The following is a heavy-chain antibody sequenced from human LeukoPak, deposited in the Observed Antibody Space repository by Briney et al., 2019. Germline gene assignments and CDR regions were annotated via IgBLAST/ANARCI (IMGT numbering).Heavy chain of an antibody. D-gene: IGHD6-13*01. Sequence: SGGSLRLSCAASGFTFSDYYVSWIRQAPGKGLEWVSYISSSGSTIYYADSVKGRFTISRDNAKNSLFLQMISLRAEETAVYYCARGRSGSSWHPDLDSWGQGTLVTVSS. CDR2: ISSSGSTI. J-gene: IGHJ4*02. CDR3: ARGRSGSSWHPDLDS. V-gene: IGHV3-11*04. CDR1: GFTFSDYY.